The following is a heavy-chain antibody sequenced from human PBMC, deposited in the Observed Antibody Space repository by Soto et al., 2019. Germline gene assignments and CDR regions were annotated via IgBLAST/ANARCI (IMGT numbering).Heavy chain of an antibody. CDR1: GDSVSSSYYY. CDR3: ARTIFGLVISSYYYYMDV. D-gene: IGHD3-3*02. Sequence: SETLSLTCTVSGDSVSSSYYYWGWIRQPPGKGLEWIGSIFYSGSTYYNPSLKSRVTISVETSKNQFSLRLSSVTAADTAVYYCARTIFGLVISSYYYYMDVWGKGTTVTVSS. V-gene: IGHV4-39*07. CDR2: IFYSGST. J-gene: IGHJ6*03.